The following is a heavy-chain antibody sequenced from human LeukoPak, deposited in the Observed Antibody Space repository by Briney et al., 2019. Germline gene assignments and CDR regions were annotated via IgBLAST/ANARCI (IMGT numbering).Heavy chain of an antibody. D-gene: IGHD3-9*01. J-gene: IGHJ4*02. Sequence: GGSVRLSCVASGFTFTNYAMSWVRQAPGKGLEGVSAITGRDCPSHYADSVKGRFTIPGDNSKNTPYLQVNSLRAEDTGVYYCAKWGDYDILTGYYVPDYWGQGTLVTVSS. V-gene: IGHV3-23*01. CDR1: GFTFTNYA. CDR2: ITGRDCPS. CDR3: AKWGDYDILTGYYVPDY.